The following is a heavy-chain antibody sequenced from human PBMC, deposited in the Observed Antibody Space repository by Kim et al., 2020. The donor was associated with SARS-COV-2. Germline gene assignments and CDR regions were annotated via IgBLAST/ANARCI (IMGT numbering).Heavy chain of an antibody. D-gene: IGHD3-3*01. V-gene: IGHV4-34*01. CDR3: ARGANLRFSNWFDP. CDR2: INHSGST. Sequence: SETLSLTCAVYGGSFSGYYWSWIRQPPGKGLEWIGEINHSGSTNYNPSLKIRVTISVDTSKNQFSLKLSSVTAADTAVYYCARGANLRFSNWFDPWGQGT. CDR1: GGSFSGYY. J-gene: IGHJ5*02.